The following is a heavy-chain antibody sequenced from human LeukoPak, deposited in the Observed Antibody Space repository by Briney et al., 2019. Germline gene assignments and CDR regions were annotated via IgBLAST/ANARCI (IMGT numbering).Heavy chain of an antibody. D-gene: IGHD5-24*01. J-gene: IGHJ4*02. CDR1: GFTFSSYS. CDR3: ARAEKDGYNPFDY. Sequence: PGGSLRLSCAASGFTFSSYSMNWVRQAPGKGLEWVSSISTSSSYIYYADSVKGRFTISRDDAKNSLYLQMNSLRAEDTAVNYCARAEKDGYNPFDYWGQGTLVTVSS. CDR2: ISTSSSYI. V-gene: IGHV3-21*04.